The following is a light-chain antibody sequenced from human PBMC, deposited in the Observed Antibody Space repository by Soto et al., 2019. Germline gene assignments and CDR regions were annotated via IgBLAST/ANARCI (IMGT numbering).Light chain of an antibody. Sequence: EIVVTQSPATLSVSPGERATLSCRASQSVSSNLGWYRQKPGQAPRLLIYGASNRATGIPDRFSGSGSGTDFTLTISRLEPEDFAVYYCQQYGSSPGTFGQGTKVDIK. CDR3: QQYGSSPGT. CDR2: GAS. V-gene: IGKV3-20*01. J-gene: IGKJ1*01. CDR1: QSVSSN.